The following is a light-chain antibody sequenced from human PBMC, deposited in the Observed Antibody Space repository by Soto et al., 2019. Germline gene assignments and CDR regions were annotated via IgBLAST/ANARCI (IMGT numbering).Light chain of an antibody. J-gene: IGKJ1*01. V-gene: IGKV3-15*01. CDR1: QSVSTT. CDR2: GAY. Sequence: EIVMTQSPATLSVSPGERATLSCRASQSVSTTVAWYHQKPGQAPRLLVFGAYNRATGVPDRFSGSGAGTDFTLTITSLQSEDFGVYFCQQYKDWPTTFGQGTKVDIK. CDR3: QQYKDWPTT.